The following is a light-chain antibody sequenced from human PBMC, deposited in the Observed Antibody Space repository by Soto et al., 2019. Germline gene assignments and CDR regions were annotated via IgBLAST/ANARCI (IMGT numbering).Light chain of an antibody. CDR1: SSNVGGHS. CDR3: AAWDDSLRGLV. J-gene: IGLJ2*01. V-gene: IGLV1-44*01. Sequence: QSALTQPPSASVTPGQRVTISCSGSSSNVGGHSVNWYQQLPGAAPKLLIYSINQRPSGAPDRFSGSKSGTSASLAISGLRSEDEADYHCAAWDDSLRGLVFGGGTKLTVL. CDR2: SIN.